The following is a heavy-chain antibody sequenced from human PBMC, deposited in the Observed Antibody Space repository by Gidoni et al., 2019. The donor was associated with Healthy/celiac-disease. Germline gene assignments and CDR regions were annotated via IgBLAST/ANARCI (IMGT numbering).Heavy chain of an antibody. CDR1: GFTFSNAW. CDR2: IKSKTDGGTT. CDR3: TTGYQLLYEAFGVAIDY. J-gene: IGHJ4*02. D-gene: IGHD2-2*02. Sequence: EVQLVESGGGLVKPGGSLRLSCEASGFTFSNAWLSWVRQAPGKGLEWVGRIKSKTDGGTTDYAAPVKGRFTISRDDSKNTLYLQMNSLKTEDTAVYYCTTGYQLLYEAFGVAIDYWGQGTLVTVSS. V-gene: IGHV3-15*01.